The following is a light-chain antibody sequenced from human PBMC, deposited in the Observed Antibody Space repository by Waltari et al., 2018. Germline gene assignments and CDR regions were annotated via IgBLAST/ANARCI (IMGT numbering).Light chain of an antibody. CDR1: NIGSGG. V-gene: IGLV3-21*02. CDR2: NDD. CDR3: QVWHYSGEDVWV. J-gene: IGLJ3*02. Sequence: SYVLTQPPSVSVAPGHTARISCGGNNIGSGGVPWYQQKPGQAPVVVVYNDDARPPGIPERFSGSNSGSTATLTISGVEAGDEAAYYCQVWHYSGEDVWVFGGGTKLTVL.